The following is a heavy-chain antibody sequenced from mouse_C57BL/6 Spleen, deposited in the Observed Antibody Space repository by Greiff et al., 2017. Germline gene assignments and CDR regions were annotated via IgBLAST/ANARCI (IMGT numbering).Heavy chain of an antibody. J-gene: IGHJ2*01. CDR2: IYPGDGDT. V-gene: IGHV1-82*01. Sequence: QVQLQQSGPELVKPGASVKISCKASGYAFSSSWMNWVKQRPGKGLEWIGRIYPGDGDTNYNGKFKGKATLTADKSSSTAYMQLSSLTSEDSAVYFCARSGTTVPGVFDYWGQGTTRTVSS. D-gene: IGHD1-1*01. CDR1: GYAFSSSW. CDR3: ARSGTTVPGVFDY.